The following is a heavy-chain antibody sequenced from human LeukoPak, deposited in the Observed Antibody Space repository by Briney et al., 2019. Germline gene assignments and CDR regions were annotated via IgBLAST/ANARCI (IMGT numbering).Heavy chain of an antibody. V-gene: IGHV4-39*01. CDR3: ARHVLSGYLNYWYFDL. CDR1: GGSISSSGYF. J-gene: IGHJ2*01. Sequence: SETLSLTCTVSGGSISSSGYFWGWIRQPPGKGLEWIGTIYYSGNTYYNPSLKSRVTISVDTSKNQFSLKLSSVTAADTAVYYCARHVLSGYLNYWYFDLWGRGTLVTVSS. D-gene: IGHD3-3*01. CDR2: IYYSGNT.